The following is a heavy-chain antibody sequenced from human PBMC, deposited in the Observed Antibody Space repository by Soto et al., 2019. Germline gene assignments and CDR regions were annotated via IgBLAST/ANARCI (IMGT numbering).Heavy chain of an antibody. CDR3: ARDRAMALGYSYYYGMDV. Sequence: QVQLQESGPGLVKPSQTLSLTCTVSGGSINSGDYYWTWIRQPPGKGLEWIGYIYYSGSTYYNPSLESRLTISLDRSKNQFSLTLRSVTAADTAVYYCARDRAMALGYSYYYGMDVWGQGTTVTVSS. CDR2: IYYSGST. V-gene: IGHV4-30-4*01. J-gene: IGHJ6*02. D-gene: IGHD5-18*01. CDR1: GGSINSGDYY.